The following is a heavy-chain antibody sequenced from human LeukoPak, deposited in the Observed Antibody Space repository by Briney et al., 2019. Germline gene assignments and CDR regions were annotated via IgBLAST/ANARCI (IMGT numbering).Heavy chain of an antibody. Sequence: SETPSLTCTVSGDSTSNFYCNWIRQPPGKGLEWIGFIHYTGSTNYNPSLKSRVTISVDTSKNQFSLKLSSVTAADTAVYYCARGLMMAVAGRGEFHYWGQGTLVTVSS. CDR2: IHYTGST. CDR1: GDSTSNFY. CDR3: ARGLMMAVAGRGEFHY. D-gene: IGHD6-13*01. J-gene: IGHJ4*02. V-gene: IGHV4-59*01.